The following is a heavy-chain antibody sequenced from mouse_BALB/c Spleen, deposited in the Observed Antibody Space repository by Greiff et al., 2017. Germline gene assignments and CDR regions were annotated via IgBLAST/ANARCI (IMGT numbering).Heavy chain of an antibody. CDR2: INPSNGGT. CDR1: GYTFTSYY. Sequence: QVQLQQSGAELVKPGASVKLSCKASGYTFTSYYMYWVKQRPGQGLEWIGEINPSNGGTNFNEKFKSKATLTVDKSSSTAYMQLSSLTSEDSAVYYCTIYYDYHTVAYWGQGTLVTVSA. V-gene: IGHV1S81*02. D-gene: IGHD2-4*01. CDR3: TIYYDYHTVAY. J-gene: IGHJ3*01.